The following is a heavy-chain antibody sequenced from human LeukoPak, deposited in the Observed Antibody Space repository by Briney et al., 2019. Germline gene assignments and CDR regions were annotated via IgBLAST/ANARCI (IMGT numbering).Heavy chain of an antibody. J-gene: IGHJ4*02. V-gene: IGHV4-4*07. CDR1: GDSISSYY. Sequence: SKSLSLTCTVSGDSISSYYWNWIRQPAGKGLEWIGRIFASGYTEYNPSLQTRVTMSVDTSKNEFSLKVDTVTAADTAVYFCARNHIVTGTYFDSWGQGILVTVS. CDR3: ARNHIVTGTYFDS. D-gene: IGHD3-10*01. CDR2: IFASGYT.